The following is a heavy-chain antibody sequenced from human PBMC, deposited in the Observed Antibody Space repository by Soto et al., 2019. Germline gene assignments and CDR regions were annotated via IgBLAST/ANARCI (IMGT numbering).Heavy chain of an antibody. D-gene: IGHD2-21*01. CDR3: ARGGGGGLFDP. CDR1: GFTVSSNY. Sequence: GGSLRLSCAASGFTVSSNYMSWVRQAPGKGLEWISYISPRSTFRDYADSLKGRFTISRDSVKNSVYLQMNNLTADDTGVNYCARGGGGGLFDPWGQGSLVTVSS. V-gene: IGHV3-21*05. J-gene: IGHJ5*02. CDR2: ISPRSTFR.